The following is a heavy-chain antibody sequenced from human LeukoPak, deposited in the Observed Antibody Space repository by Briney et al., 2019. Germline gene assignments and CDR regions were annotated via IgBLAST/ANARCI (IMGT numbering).Heavy chain of an antibody. J-gene: IGHJ4*02. CDR2: IYYSGST. V-gene: IGHV4-59*12. CDR3: ARGVQFGERYFDY. Sequence: SETLSLTCTVSGGSISSYYWSWIRQPPGKGLEWIGYIYYSGSTNYNPSLKSRVTISVDTSKNQFSLKLSSVTAADTAVYYCARGVQFGERYFDYWGQGTLVTVSS. CDR1: GGSISSYY. D-gene: IGHD3-10*01.